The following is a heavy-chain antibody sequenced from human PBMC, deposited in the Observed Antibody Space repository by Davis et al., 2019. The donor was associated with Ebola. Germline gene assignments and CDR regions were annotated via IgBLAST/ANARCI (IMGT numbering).Heavy chain of an antibody. V-gene: IGHV4-34*01. CDR1: GGSFSGYY. D-gene: IGHD4-11*01. J-gene: IGHJ6*02. CDR3: ASGSNYQYYYYGMDV. CDR2: INHSGST. Sequence: SETLSLTCAVYGGSFSGYYWSWIRQPPGKGLEWIGEINHSGSTNYNPSLKSRVTISVDTSKNQFSLKLSSVTAADTAVYYCASGSNYQYYYYGMDVWGQETTVTVSS.